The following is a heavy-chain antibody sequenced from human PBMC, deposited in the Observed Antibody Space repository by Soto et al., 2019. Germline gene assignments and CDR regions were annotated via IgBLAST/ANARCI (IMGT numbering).Heavy chain of an antibody. D-gene: IGHD3-22*01. CDR3: ARQKGHYYESSGYDY. Sequence: QLQLQESGPGLVKPSETLSLTCNVSGGSIGSSSYYWGWIRQPPGKGLEWIGSIYYSGSTYYNPSLKSRVTISVDTSKNQFSLRLNSVTAADTAVYYCARQKGHYYESSGYDYWGQGTLVIVSS. CDR2: IYYSGST. CDR1: GGSIGSSSYY. J-gene: IGHJ4*01. V-gene: IGHV4-39*01.